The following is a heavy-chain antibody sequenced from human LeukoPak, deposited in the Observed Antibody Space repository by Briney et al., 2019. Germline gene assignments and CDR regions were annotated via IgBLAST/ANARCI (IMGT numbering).Heavy chain of an antibody. CDR1: GFTFSSYW. CDR2: ISGSGGST. V-gene: IGHV3-23*01. CDR3: AKTTAMVRSTGFDY. Sequence: GGSLRLSCAASGFTFSSYWMSWVRQAPGKGLEWVSAISGSGGSTYYADSVKGRFTISRDNSKNTLYLQMNSLRAEDTAVYYCAKTTAMVRSTGFDYWGQGTLVTVSS. D-gene: IGHD5-18*01. J-gene: IGHJ4*02.